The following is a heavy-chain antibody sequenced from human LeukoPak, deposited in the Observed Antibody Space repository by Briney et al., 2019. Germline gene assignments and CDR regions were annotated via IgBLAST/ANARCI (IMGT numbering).Heavy chain of an antibody. CDR1: GGSISSYY. J-gene: IGHJ4*02. CDR3: AKSGGYGLIDY. D-gene: IGHD1-26*01. V-gene: IGHV4-59*08. CDR2: IYYSGST. Sequence: SETLSLTCTVSGGSISSYYWSWIRQPPGKGLEWIGYIYYSGSTNYNPSLKSRVTISVDTSKNQFSLKLSSVTAADTAMYYCAKSGGYGLIDYWGQGTRVTVSS.